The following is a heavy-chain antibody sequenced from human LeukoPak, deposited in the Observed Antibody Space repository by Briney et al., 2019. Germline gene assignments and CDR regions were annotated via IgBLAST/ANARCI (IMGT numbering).Heavy chain of an antibody. J-gene: IGHJ5*01. CDR1: GFTFSDHY. D-gene: IGHD6-19*01. V-gene: IGHV3-72*01. CDR2: SRNKANSYTT. CDR3: GRSGGYRSGWYFDS. Sequence: GGSLRLSCVVSGFTFSDHYMDWVRQAPGKGLEWVGRSRNKANSYTTEYAAPAKGRFSISRDDSKNSLYLQMNSLKTEDTAVYYCGRSGGYRSGWYFDSWGQGTLVTVSS.